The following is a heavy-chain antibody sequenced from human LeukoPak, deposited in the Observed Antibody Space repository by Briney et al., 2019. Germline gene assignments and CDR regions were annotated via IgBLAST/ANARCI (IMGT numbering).Heavy chain of an antibody. Sequence: GRSLRLSCAASGFTFSSYGMHWVRQAPGKGLEWVAVMWYDGSNKYYADSVKGRFTISRDNSKNTLYLQMNSLRAEDTAVYYCARGQWLHDFYGMDVWGQGTMVTVSS. CDR1: GFTFSSYG. V-gene: IGHV3-33*01. CDR3: ARGQWLHDFYGMDV. D-gene: IGHD3-22*01. J-gene: IGHJ6*02. CDR2: MWYDGSNK.